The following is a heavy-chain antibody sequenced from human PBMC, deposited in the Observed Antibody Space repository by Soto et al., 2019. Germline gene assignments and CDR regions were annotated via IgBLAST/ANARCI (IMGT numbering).Heavy chain of an antibody. Sequence: SETLSLTCAVYGGSFSCYYWSWIRQPPGKGLEWIGEINRSGSTNYNPSLKSRVTISVDTSKNQFSLKLSSVTAADTAVYYCAGREDYYYYGMDVWGQGTTVTVS. CDR1: GGSFSCYY. J-gene: IGHJ6*02. CDR2: INRSGST. V-gene: IGHV4-34*01. CDR3: AGREDYYYYGMDV.